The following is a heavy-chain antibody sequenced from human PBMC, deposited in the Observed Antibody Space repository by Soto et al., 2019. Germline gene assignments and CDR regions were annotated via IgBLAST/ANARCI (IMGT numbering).Heavy chain of an antibody. CDR2: INPNSGGT. CDR3: ARGVGNYYGSGSVRYYYYGMDV. D-gene: IGHD3-10*01. CDR1: GYTFTGYY. J-gene: IGHJ6*02. Sequence: ASVKVSFKASGYTFTGYYMHWVRQAPGQGLEWMGWINPNSGGTNYAQKFQGRVTMTRDTSISTAYMELSRLRSDDTAVYYCARGVGNYYGSGSVRYYYYGMDVWGQGTTVTVSS. V-gene: IGHV1-2*02.